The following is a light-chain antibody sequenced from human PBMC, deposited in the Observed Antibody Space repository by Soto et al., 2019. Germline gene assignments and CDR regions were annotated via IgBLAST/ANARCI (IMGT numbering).Light chain of an antibody. Sequence: QSVLTQPPSASGTPGQRVTISCSGGSSNIESNPVNWYQLLPGAAPKLLLYRNNQRPSGVPDRSSDSKSGTSASLAISGLRYEDEADYSCSSWDDNLYGPVFGGGTKLTVL. CDR3: SSWDDNLYGPV. CDR1: SSNIESNP. V-gene: IGLV1-44*01. J-gene: IGLJ2*01. CDR2: RNN.